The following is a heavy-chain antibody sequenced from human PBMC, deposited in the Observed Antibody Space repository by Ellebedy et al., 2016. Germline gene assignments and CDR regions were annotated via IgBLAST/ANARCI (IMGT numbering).Heavy chain of an antibody. CDR3: ASRPNWYFDL. CDR2: INNNGRT. CDR1: GGSVSSSNYY. Sequence: SETLSLXXTISGGSVSSSNYYWSWIRQHPGKGLEWIGYINNNGRTYYNLSLRSRVTISVDTSKSQFSLKLTSVTAADTAVYYCASRPNWYFDLWGRGTLVTVSS. V-gene: IGHV4-39*01. J-gene: IGHJ2*01.